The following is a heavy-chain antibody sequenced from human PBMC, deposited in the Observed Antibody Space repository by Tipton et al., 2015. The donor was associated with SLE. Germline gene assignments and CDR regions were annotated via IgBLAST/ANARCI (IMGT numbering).Heavy chain of an antibody. CDR2: IDQFGSA. Sequence: TLSLTCIVSGGSITGYYWSWIRQPPGKRLEWIGYIDQFGSANYNPSLQNRVTISVGRSKTQFSLKLRSVSAADSAMYYCARHGYDFWRGYYLHVFDVWGQGTMLTVSS. CDR3: ARHGYDFWRGYYLHVFDV. D-gene: IGHD3-3*01. CDR1: GGSITGYY. J-gene: IGHJ3*01. V-gene: IGHV4-59*08.